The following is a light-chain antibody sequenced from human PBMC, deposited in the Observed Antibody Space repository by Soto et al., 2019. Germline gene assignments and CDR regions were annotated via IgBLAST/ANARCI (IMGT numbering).Light chain of an antibody. CDR1: QSVAKNF. CDR3: QQYASSPIT. J-gene: IGKJ5*01. CDR2: DAS. Sequence: EIVLTQSAGTLSLSPGERATLSCRASQSVAKNFLAWYQRTPGQAPRLLISDASRRATGTPDRFSGSGSGTDFTLTISRLEPEDFAVYYCQQYASSPITFGQGTRLEIK. V-gene: IGKV3-20*01.